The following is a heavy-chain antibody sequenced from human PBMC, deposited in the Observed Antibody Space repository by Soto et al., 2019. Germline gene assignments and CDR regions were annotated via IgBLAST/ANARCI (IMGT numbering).Heavy chain of an antibody. D-gene: IGHD3-10*01. J-gene: IGHJ5*02. CDR2: IKQDGSEK. CDR3: ARGVTMVRGVIIDWFDP. CDR1: GFTFSSYW. Sequence: PGGSLRLSCAASGFTFSSYWMSWVRQAPGKGLEWVANIKQDGSEKYYVDSVKGRFTISRDNAKNSLYLQMNSLRAEDTAVYYCARGVTMVRGVIIDWFDPWGQGTLVTVSS. V-gene: IGHV3-7*01.